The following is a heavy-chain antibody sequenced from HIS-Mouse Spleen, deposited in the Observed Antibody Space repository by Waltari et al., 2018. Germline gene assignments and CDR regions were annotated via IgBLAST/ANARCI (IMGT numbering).Heavy chain of an antibody. D-gene: IGHD5-12*01. CDR3: ARERRGPGWFDP. CDR1: GFTFSSYW. CDR2: IKQDGSEK. J-gene: IGHJ5*02. Sequence: EVQLVESGGGLVQPGGSLRLSCAASGFTFSSYWMSWVRQAPGKGLGWGDNIKQDGSEKYYVDAVKGLFTISRDNAKNSLYLQMNSLRAEDTAVYYCARERRGPGWFDPWGQGTLVTVSS. V-gene: IGHV3-7*01.